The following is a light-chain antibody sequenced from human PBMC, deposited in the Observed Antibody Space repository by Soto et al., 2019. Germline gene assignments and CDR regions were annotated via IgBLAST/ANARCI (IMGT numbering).Light chain of an antibody. Sequence: EIVLTQSTGTLYLSPGERATLSCRASQSVSSGYLAWYQQRPGQAPRLLIYGASTRATGIPDRFSGSGSGTDFTLTISRLEPEDFAVYYCQQYGTSPWTFGQGTKVDIK. CDR3: QQYGTSPWT. CDR2: GAS. J-gene: IGKJ1*01. CDR1: QSVSSGY. V-gene: IGKV3-20*01.